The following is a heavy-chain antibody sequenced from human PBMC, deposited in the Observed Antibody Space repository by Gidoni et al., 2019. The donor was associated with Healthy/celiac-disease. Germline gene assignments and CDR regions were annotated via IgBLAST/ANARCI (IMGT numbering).Heavy chain of an antibody. CDR3: AKVESPDYYDSSGYPGAFDI. J-gene: IGHJ3*02. D-gene: IGHD3-22*01. Sequence: EVQLLESGGGLVQPGGSLRLSCAASGVTFSSYAMSWVRQAPGKGLEWVSAIRGSGGSTYYADSVKGRFTISRDNSKNTLYLQMNSLRAEDTAVYYCAKVESPDYYDSSGYPGAFDIWGQGTMVTVSS. CDR2: IRGSGGST. V-gene: IGHV3-23*01. CDR1: GVTFSSYA.